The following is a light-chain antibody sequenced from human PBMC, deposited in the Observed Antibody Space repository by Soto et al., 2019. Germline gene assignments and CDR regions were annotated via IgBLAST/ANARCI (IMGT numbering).Light chain of an antibody. V-gene: IGKV3-20*01. Sequence: EIVLTQSPGTPSLSPGERATLSCRASQRVSARYLAWYQQTPGQGPRLLIYGASSRATGTPDRFSGSGSGTDFTLTISRLEPEDFAVYYCQQYGNSPLTFGPGTRVEIK. CDR3: QQYGNSPLT. CDR2: GAS. CDR1: QRVSARY. J-gene: IGKJ3*01.